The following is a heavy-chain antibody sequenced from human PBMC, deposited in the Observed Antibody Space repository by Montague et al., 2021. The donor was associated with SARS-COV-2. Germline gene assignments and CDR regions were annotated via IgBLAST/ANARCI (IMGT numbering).Heavy chain of an antibody. D-gene: IGHD3-10*01. CDR3: ARTWAYGSGSYGVDP. CDR2: IYWDDDG. CDR1: GFSLSTDGMG. J-gene: IGHJ5*02. Sequence: PALVKPTQTLTLTCIFSGFSLSTDGMGVGWIRQPPGRALEWLALIYWDDDGRYSPSLRSSLTITKDTSKNQVVLTMTNMDPVDTATYYCARTWAYGSGSYGVDPWGQGTLVTVSS. V-gene: IGHV2-5*02.